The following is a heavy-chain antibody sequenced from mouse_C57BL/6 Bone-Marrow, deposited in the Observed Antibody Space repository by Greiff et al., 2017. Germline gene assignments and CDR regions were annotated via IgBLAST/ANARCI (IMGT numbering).Heavy chain of an antibody. CDR3: TNYYGSRGGFAY. Sequence: VQLQQSGTVLARPGASVKMSCKTSGYTFTSYWMHWVKQRPGQGLEWMGAIYPGNSDTSYNQKFKGKAKLTAVTSASTAYMELSNLTNEDSAVYYCTNYYGSRGGFAYWGQGTLVTVSA. CDR2: IYPGNSDT. CDR1: GYTFTSYW. J-gene: IGHJ3*01. D-gene: IGHD1-1*01. V-gene: IGHV1-5*01.